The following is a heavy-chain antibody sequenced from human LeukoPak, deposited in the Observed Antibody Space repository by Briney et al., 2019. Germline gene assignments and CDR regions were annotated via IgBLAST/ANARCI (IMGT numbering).Heavy chain of an antibody. CDR2: MNPNSGNT. Sequence: ASVKVSCKASGYTFTSYDINWVRQATGQGLEWMGWMNPNSGNTGYAQKLQGRVTMTTDTSTSTAYMELRSLRSDDTAAYYCARPLTYYYGSGSYYLGAFDIWGQGTMVTVSS. CDR1: GYTFTSYD. V-gene: IGHV1-8*01. CDR3: ARPLTYYYGSGSYYLGAFDI. D-gene: IGHD3-10*01. J-gene: IGHJ3*02.